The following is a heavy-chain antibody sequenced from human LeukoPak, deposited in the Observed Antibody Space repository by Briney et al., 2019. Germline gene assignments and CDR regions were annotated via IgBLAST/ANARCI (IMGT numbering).Heavy chain of an antibody. V-gene: IGHV4-61*02. CDR2: IYSSGST. J-gene: IGHJ4*02. CDR1: GDSISSDRYS. D-gene: IGHD3-16*01. Sequence: SETLSLTCTVSGDSISSDRYSWTWIRQPAGKGLECIGRIYSSGSTNYNPSLKSRVTISVDTSKNQFSLKLSSVTAADTAVYYCARGRLGAASFDYWGQGTLVTVSS. CDR3: ARGRLGAASFDY.